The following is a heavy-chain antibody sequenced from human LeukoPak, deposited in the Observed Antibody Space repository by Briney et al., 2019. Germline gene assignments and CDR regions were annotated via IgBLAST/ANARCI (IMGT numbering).Heavy chain of an antibody. CDR1: GFTFSSHA. V-gene: IGHV3-30*04. J-gene: IGHJ4*02. D-gene: IGHD1-26*01. CDR2: IPYDGSSK. CDR3: ARDRHSGSFYGYFDY. Sequence: GGSLRLSCEASGFTFSSHAMHWVRQAPGKGLEWVAVIPYDGSSKHYADSVKGRFTISRDDSKNTLYLQMNSLRAEDTAVYFCARDRHSGSFYGYFDYWGQGTLVTVSS.